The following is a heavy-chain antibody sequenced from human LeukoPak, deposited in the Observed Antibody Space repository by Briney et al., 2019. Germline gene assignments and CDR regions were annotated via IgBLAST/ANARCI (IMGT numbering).Heavy chain of an antibody. V-gene: IGHV3-30*18. Sequence: PGGSLTLSCAASVFIFSSNCMRWVRHAPCKGREWVAVISYDGSNKYYADSVKGRFTISRDNSKNTLYLQMNSLRAEDTAVYYCAKLTVTTPGLYWGQGTLVTVSS. D-gene: IGHD4-17*01. CDR3: AKLTVTTPGLY. J-gene: IGHJ4*02. CDR2: ISYDGSNK. CDR1: VFIFSSNC.